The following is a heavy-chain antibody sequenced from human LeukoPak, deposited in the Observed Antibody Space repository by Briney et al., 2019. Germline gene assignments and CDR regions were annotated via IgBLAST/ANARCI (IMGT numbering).Heavy chain of an antibody. Sequence: SETLSLTCTVSGGSISSYYWSWIRQPAGKGLEWIGRIYASGSTNYNPSLKSRVTMSVDTSKNQFSLKLSSVTAADTAVYYCARETGNYGDPFWYFDYWGQGTLVTVSS. D-gene: IGHD4-17*01. V-gene: IGHV4-4*07. CDR1: GGSISSYY. J-gene: IGHJ4*02. CDR2: IYASGST. CDR3: ARETGNYGDPFWYFDY.